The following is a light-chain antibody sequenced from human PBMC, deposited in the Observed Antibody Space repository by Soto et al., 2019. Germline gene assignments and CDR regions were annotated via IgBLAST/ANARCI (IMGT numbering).Light chain of an antibody. CDR2: EVT. CDR3: SSHTASTTRI. CDR1: SSDVGGYNH. J-gene: IGLJ1*01. Sequence: QSALTQPASVSGSPGQSITISCTGTSSDVGGYNHVSWYQHHPGKAPKRIIYEVTKRPSGVSNRFSGSKSGDTASLTISGLQAEEEADYYCSSHTASTTRIFGTGTKVTVL. V-gene: IGLV2-14*01.